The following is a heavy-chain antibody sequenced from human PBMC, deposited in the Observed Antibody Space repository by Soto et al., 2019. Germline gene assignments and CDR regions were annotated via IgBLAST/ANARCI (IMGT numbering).Heavy chain of an antibody. V-gene: IGHV1-18*01. CDR2: ISAYNGNT. CDR3: ARDPPYYDFWSGYFNYYYYYMDV. Sequence: ASVKVSCKASGYTFTSYGMSWVRQAPGQGLEWMGWISAYNGNTNYAQKLQGRVTMTTDTSTSTAYMELRSLRSDDTAVYYCARDPPYYDFWSGYFNYYYYYMDVWGKGTTVTVSS. CDR1: GYTFTSYG. J-gene: IGHJ6*03. D-gene: IGHD3-3*01.